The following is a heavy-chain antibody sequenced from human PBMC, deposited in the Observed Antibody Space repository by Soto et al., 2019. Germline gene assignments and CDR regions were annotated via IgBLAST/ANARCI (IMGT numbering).Heavy chain of an antibody. CDR3: ARGLEEEYSSSSGGMDV. V-gene: IGHV3-21*01. Sequence: GGSLRLSCAASGFTFSSYSMNWVRQAPGKGLEWVSSISSSSSYIYYADSVKGRFTIPRDNAKNSLYLQMNSLRAEDTAVYYCARGLEEEYSSSSGGMDVWGQGTTVTVSS. CDR1: GFTFSSYS. J-gene: IGHJ6*02. D-gene: IGHD6-6*01. CDR2: ISSSSSYI.